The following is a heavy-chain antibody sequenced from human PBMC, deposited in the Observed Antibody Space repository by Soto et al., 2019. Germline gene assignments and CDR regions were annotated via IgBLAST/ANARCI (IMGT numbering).Heavy chain of an antibody. D-gene: IGHD2-15*01. CDR3: ARDPEGVVDSTLGCAGC. J-gene: IGHJ1*01. CDR1: GYTFTSYG. V-gene: IGHV1-18*01. Sequence: QVQLVQSGAEVKKPGASVKVSCKASGYTFTSYGISWVRQAPGQGLEWMGWISAYNGNTNNAQKLQGGVSMTRGTFTGPGYMEVGSLESDDPAVYYCARDPEGVVDSTLGCAGCWGQGARVTVSS. CDR2: ISAYNGNT.